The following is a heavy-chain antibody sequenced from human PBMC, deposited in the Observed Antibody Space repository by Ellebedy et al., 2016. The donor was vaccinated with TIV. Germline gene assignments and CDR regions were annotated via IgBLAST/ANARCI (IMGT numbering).Heavy chain of an antibody. D-gene: IGHD3-16*01. CDR2: MDVGGNT. CDR1: GFTVNSNY. J-gene: IGHJ3*02. CDR3: ASESFHDVDLTLWGLFDM. Sequence: GESLKISCVVSGFTVNSNYMSWVRQAPGKGLEWVSRMDVGGNTKYADSVKGRFIISRDESKNTLSLQMNSLRVDDTAEYYWASESFHDVDLTLWGLFDMWGQGTTVIVSS. V-gene: IGHV3-66*01.